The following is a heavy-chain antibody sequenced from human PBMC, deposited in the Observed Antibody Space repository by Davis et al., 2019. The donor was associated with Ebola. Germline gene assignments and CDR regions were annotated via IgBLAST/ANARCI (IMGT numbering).Heavy chain of an antibody. V-gene: IGHV3-21*01. J-gene: IGHJ4*02. CDR3: AREGGLGDY. Sequence: GESLKTPRAAPGFTLSCYSMNWVRQAPGKGLEWVSSISSSSSYIYHADSVKGRFTISRDNDKNSLFLQMNGLRVDDTALYYCAREGGLGDYWGQGTRVIVSS. CDR1: GFTLSCYS. CDR2: ISSSSSYI.